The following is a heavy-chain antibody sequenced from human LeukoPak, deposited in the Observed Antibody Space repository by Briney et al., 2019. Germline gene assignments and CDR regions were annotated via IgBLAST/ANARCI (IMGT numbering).Heavy chain of an antibody. CDR2: IYTSGST. CDR3: ARDRAVAYYYYYYGMDV. J-gene: IGHJ6*02. D-gene: IGHD6-19*01. CDR1: GGSISSYY. Sequence: SETLSLTCTVSGGSISSYYWSWTRQPAGKGLEWIGRIYTSGSTNYNPSLKSRVTMSVDTSKNQFSLKLSSVTAADTAVYYCARDRAVAYYYYYYGMDVWGQGTTVTVSS. V-gene: IGHV4-4*07.